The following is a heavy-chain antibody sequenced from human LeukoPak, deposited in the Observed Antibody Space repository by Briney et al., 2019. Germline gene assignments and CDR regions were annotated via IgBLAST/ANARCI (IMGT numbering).Heavy chain of an antibody. V-gene: IGHV4-38-2*02. Sequence: SETLSLTCSVSGYSITSTSFWAWIRQTPGKGLEWIGSINHLGSAYYNPSLESRVTISVDTSKNHFSLNLKSVTAADTAVYYCARDLRRGQIFDYWGQGTLVTVSS. CDR1: GYSITSTSF. J-gene: IGHJ4*02. CDR3: ARDLRRGQIFDY. CDR2: INHLGSA.